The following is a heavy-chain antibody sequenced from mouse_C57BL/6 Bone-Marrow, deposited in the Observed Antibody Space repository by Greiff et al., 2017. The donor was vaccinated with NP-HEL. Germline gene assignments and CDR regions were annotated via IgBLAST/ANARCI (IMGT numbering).Heavy chain of an antibody. CDR1: GFTFSDYY. V-gene: IGHV5-16*01. CDR3: ATAGFDY. J-gene: IGHJ2*01. CDR2: INYDGSST. Sequence: EVQLVESEGGLVQPGSSMKLSCTASGFTFSDYYMAWVRQVPEKGLEWVANINYDGSSTYYLDSLKSRFIISRDNAKNILYLQMSSLKSEDTATYYCATAGFDYWGQGTTLTVSS.